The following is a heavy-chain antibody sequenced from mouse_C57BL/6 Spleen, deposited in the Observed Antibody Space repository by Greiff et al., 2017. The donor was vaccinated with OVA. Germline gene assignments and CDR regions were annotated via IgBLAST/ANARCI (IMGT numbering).Heavy chain of an antibody. Sequence: VMLVESGPELVKPGASVKISCKASGYTFTDYYINWVKQRPGQGLEWIGWIFPGSGSTYYNEKFKGKATLTVDKSSSTAYMLLSSLTSEDSAVYVCARARGSNYFDDWGQGTTLTVSS. CDR1: GYTFTDYY. V-gene: IGHV1-75*01. D-gene: IGHD1-1*01. CDR3: ARARGSNYFDD. CDR2: IFPGSGST. J-gene: IGHJ2*01.